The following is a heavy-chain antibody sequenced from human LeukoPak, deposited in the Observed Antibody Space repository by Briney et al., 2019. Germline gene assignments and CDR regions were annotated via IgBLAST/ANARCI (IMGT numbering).Heavy chain of an antibody. CDR1: GYTFTTYW. CDR3: ARIDYYDSSPQGDAFDI. Sequence: GESLKISCKGFGYTFTTYWIGWVRQMPGKGLEWMGIIYPGDSDTRYSPSFQGQVTMSADKSISTAYLQWSSLKASDTAMYYCARIDYYDSSPQGDAFDIWGQGTMVTVSS. CDR2: IYPGDSDT. D-gene: IGHD3-22*01. J-gene: IGHJ3*02. V-gene: IGHV5-51*01.